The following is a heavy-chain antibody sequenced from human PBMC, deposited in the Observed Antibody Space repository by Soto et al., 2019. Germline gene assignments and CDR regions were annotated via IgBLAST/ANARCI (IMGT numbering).Heavy chain of an antibody. Sequence: QVQLQQSGPRLARPSGTLSLTCVVSGGSISSTNWWTWVRQTPGKGLEWIGEIYHTGSTKYNPSLKKRVTITLDKSNNQLSLNLKSVTAADTAVYYCATLPPRIVVVVLPIPSWGQGTLVTVSS. CDR3: ATLPPRIVVVVLPIPS. CDR1: GGSISSTNW. D-gene: IGHD2-15*01. V-gene: IGHV4-4*02. J-gene: IGHJ4*02. CDR2: IYHTGST.